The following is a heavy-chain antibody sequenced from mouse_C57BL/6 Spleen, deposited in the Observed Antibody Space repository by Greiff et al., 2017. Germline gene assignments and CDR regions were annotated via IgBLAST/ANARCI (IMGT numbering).Heavy chain of an antibody. V-gene: IGHV1-7*01. CDR2: INPSSGYT. CDR1: GYTFTSYW. D-gene: IGHD3-2*02. Sequence: VQLQQSGAELAKPGASVTLSCKASGYTFTSYWMHWVQQRPGPGLAWIGYINPSSGYTKYNQKFKDKATLTADKSSSTAYMQLSSLTYEDSAVYYCARVDSSGYPLAYWGQGTLVTVSA. CDR3: ARVDSSGYPLAY. J-gene: IGHJ3*01.